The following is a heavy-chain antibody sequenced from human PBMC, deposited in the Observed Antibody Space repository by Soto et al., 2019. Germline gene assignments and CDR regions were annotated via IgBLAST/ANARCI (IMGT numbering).Heavy chain of an antibody. CDR2: IIPRFGTT. CDR3: ARGRGLYNSGRSQVDC. D-gene: IGHD1-1*01. Sequence: QGQLVQSGAEVKKPGSSMRVSCKASGDTFSRYTVNWVRQAPRQGLEWMGGIIPRFGTTNYAPTLQGRVTITADESTNTVYMELSSLRSEDTALYFCARGRGLYNSGRSQVDCWGQGTLLTVSS. V-gene: IGHV1-69*01. J-gene: IGHJ4*02. CDR1: GDTFSRYT.